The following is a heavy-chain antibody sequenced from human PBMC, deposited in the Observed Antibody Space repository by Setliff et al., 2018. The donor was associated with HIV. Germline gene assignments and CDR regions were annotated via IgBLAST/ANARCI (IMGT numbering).Heavy chain of an antibody. V-gene: IGHV4-34*01. Sequence: PSETLSLTCAVYGGSFSGYYWSWIRQPPGKGLEWIGEINHSGSTNYNPSLKSRVTISVDTSKNQFSLKLGSVTAADTAVYYCARGKGSGWLTYYYYMDVWGKGTTVTVSS. J-gene: IGHJ6*03. CDR3: ARGKGSGWLTYYYYMDV. CDR1: GGSFSGYY. CDR2: INHSGST. D-gene: IGHD6-19*01.